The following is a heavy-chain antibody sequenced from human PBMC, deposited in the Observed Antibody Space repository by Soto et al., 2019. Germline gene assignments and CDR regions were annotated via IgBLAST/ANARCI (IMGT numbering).Heavy chain of an antibody. CDR2: IWYDGSNK. V-gene: IGHV3-33*01. Sequence: GWCLRLSCEASGFTFSSYGMHWVRQAPGKGLEWVAVIWYDGSNKYYADSVKGRFTISRDNSKNTLYLQMNSLRAEDTAVYYCARPPWSGYFEACHYYYYYGMDVWRQGTTVTVS. J-gene: IGHJ6*02. CDR3: ARPPWSGYFEACHYYYYYGMDV. D-gene: IGHD5-12*01. CDR1: GFTFSSYG.